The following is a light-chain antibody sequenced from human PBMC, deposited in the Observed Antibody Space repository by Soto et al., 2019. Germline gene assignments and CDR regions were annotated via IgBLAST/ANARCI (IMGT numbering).Light chain of an antibody. CDR2: GAS. Sequence: EVVFTQSPGTLSLSPGERATLSFRASQSVSSNYLGWYQQRPGQAPRLLIYGASSRATGIPDRFSGSGSGTDFTLTISRLEPEDSAVYFCQHYSSQTFGQGTKVDIK. V-gene: IGKV3-20*01. J-gene: IGKJ1*01. CDR1: QSVSSNY. CDR3: QHYSSQT.